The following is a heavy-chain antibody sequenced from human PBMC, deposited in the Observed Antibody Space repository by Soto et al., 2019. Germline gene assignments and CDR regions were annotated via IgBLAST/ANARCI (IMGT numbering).Heavy chain of an antibody. CDR3: TTLFATTRTGIAFDI. Sequence: GGSLRLSCAASGFTFSNAWMSWVRQAPGKGLEWVGRIKSNTDGGTTDYAAPVKVRFTITRDDSKNTLYLQMNSLKTEDTAVYYCTTLFATTRTGIAFDIWGQGTMVTVSS. V-gene: IGHV3-15*01. J-gene: IGHJ3*02. CDR1: GFTFSNAW. D-gene: IGHD2-8*02. CDR2: IKSNTDGGTT.